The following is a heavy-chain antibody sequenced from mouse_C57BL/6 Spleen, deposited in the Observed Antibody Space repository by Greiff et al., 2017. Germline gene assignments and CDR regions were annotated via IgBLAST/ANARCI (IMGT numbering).Heavy chain of an antibody. J-gene: IGHJ4*01. V-gene: IGHV7-3*01. D-gene: IGHD1-1*01. CDR2: IRNKANGYTT. CDR3: ARWGYGSSYDAMDY. CDR1: GFTFTDYY. Sequence: EVKLEESGGGLVQPGGSLSLSCAASGFTFTDYYMSWVSQPPGKALEWLGFIRNKANGYTTEYSATVKGRFTISRDNSQSFLYLQMNALRAEDSATYYCARWGYGSSYDAMDYWGQGTSVTVSS.